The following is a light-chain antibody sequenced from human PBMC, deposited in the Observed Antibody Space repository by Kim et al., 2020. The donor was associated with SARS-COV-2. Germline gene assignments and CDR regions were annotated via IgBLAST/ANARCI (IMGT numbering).Light chain of an antibody. CDR2: LNSDGSH. V-gene: IGLV4-69*01. J-gene: IGLJ3*02. CDR3: QTWGTGIHWV. Sequence: QLELTQSPSASASLGASVKLTCTLSSGHSSYAIAWHQQQPEKGPRYLMKLNSDGSHSKGDGIPDRFSGSSSGAERYLTISSLQSEDEADYYCQTWGTGIHWVFGGGTQLTVL. CDR1: SGHSSYA.